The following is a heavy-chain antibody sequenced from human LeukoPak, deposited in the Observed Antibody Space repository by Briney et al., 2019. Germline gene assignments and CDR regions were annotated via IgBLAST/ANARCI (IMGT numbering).Heavy chain of an antibody. J-gene: IGHJ4*02. D-gene: IGHD3-10*01. CDR1: GFTFSNYA. CDR3: AKERDYYGWGSYYRGPMFDY. CDR2: ISGSGGTA. Sequence: GGSLRLSCAASGFTFSNYAMSWARQAPGKGLEWVSTISGSGGTAYYADSVKGRFTISRDNSKNALYLQMSSLRAEDTAVYYCAKERDYYGWGSYYRGPMFDYWGQGTLVTVTS. V-gene: IGHV3-23*01.